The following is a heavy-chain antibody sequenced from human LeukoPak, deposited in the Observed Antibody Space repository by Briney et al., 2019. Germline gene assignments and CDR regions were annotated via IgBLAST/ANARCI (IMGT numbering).Heavy chain of an antibody. Sequence: PSETLSLTCTVSGGYLNNNDFSWGWIRQPPGKGLEWIGIANIHYTGSTNDSPSLRSRVDISLDTSKNQFSLKLSSVTAADTAVYYCARGTLYSYGWDYWGQGTLVTVSS. D-gene: IGHD5-18*01. CDR3: ARGTLYSYGWDY. CDR2: ANIHYTGST. CDR1: GGYLNNNDFS. J-gene: IGHJ4*02. V-gene: IGHV4-39*07.